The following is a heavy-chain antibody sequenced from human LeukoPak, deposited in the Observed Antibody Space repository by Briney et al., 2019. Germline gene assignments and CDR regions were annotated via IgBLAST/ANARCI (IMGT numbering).Heavy chain of an antibody. V-gene: IGHV1-2*02. CDR2: INPDSGAT. CDR1: GNTFTGYY. Sequence: ASVKVSCKASGNTFTGYYIHWVRQAPGQGLEWMGWINPDSGATNYAQSLQGRVTRTSDPFMSPAYRELVRVSSHDTAVCYCVRDVRTGSFVNWLAPWRQGTLVRVPT. J-gene: IGHJ5*02. D-gene: IGHD2-21*01. CDR3: VRDVRTGSFVNWLAP.